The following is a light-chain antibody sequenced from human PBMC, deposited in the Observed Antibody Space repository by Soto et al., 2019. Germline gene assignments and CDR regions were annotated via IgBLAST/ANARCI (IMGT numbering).Light chain of an antibody. V-gene: IGKV1-6*01. CDR3: LHDHSYPWT. J-gene: IGKJ1*01. CDR1: QGIRND. Sequence: AIQLTQSPSSLSASVGDRVSITCRASQGIRNDLGWYQHKPGKAPKLLIHGASSLQSGVPSRFSGSASGTDFTLTSSSLQHEYLASYYCLHDHSYPWTFGQGTKVEI. CDR2: GAS.